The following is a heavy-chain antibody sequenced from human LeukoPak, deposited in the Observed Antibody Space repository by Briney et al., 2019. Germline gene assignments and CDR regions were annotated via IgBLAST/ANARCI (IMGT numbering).Heavy chain of an antibody. D-gene: IGHD3-22*01. Sequence: GGSLRLPCAASGFTFSYYTMHWVRQAPGKGLEWVAVISYDGSNEYYADSVKGRFTISRDNSKNTLYLQMNSLGVEDTAVYYCARVLNYYDSSGYYFSYWGQGTLVTVSS. V-gene: IGHV3-30-3*01. J-gene: IGHJ4*02. CDR3: ARVLNYYDSSGYYFSY. CDR2: ISYDGSNE. CDR1: GFTFSYYT.